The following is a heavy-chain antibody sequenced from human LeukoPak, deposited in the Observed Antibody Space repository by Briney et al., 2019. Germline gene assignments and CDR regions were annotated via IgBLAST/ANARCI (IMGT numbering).Heavy chain of an antibody. J-gene: IGHJ4*02. CDR1: GGSISSYY. D-gene: IGHD3-10*01. V-gene: IGHV4-59*08. Sequence: SETLSLTCTVSGGSISSYYWSWIRQPPGKGLEWIGYIYYSGSTNYNPSLKSRVTISVDTSKNQFSLKLSSVTAADTAVYYCARPWSSRGFDYWGQGTLVTVSS. CDR3: ARPWSSRGFDY. CDR2: IYYSGST.